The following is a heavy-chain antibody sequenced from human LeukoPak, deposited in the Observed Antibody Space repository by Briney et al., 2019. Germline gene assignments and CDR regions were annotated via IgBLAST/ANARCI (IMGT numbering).Heavy chain of an antibody. CDR1: GGSISSSSYY. Sequence: SETLSLTCTVSGGSISSSSYYWGWIRQPPGKGLEWIGSIYYSGSTYYNPSLKSRVTISVYTSKNQFSLKLSSVTAADTAVYYCARDVHSSGWSLFDYWGQGTLVTVSS. V-gene: IGHV4-39*02. J-gene: IGHJ4*02. CDR3: ARDVHSSGWSLFDY. D-gene: IGHD6-19*01. CDR2: IYYSGST.